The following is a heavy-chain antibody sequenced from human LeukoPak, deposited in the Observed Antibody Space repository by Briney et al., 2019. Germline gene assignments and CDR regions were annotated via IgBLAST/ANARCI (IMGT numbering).Heavy chain of an antibody. D-gene: IGHD6-13*01. CDR1: RFTVIINY. Sequence: PGGSLRLSCAPSRFTVIINYMRCVRPAAEEGLEWVSVMYSGSSTYSADSGRARFTISTDNDKTTMYLQINSLSDEDTAEYYCARDLSSSYHNWVDPWGEGTLVTVSS. J-gene: IGHJ5*02. CDR3: ARDLSSSYHNWVDP. V-gene: IGHV3-66*01. CDR2: MYSGSST.